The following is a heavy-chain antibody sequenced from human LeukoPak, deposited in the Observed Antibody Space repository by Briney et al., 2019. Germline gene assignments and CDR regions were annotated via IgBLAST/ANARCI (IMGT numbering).Heavy chain of an antibody. V-gene: IGHV3-23*01. CDR3: AKDRHFESNVLGY. CDR1: GFTFSNYG. J-gene: IGHJ4*02. Sequence: GGTLRLSCAASGFTFSNYGMNWVRQAPGKGLEWVSGIGPSGTNTYYADSVKGRFTISRDDSKNTLYLQMNSLRAEDTAVYYCAKDRHFESNVLGYWGQGTLITVSS. CDR2: IGPSGTNT. D-gene: IGHD3-3*02.